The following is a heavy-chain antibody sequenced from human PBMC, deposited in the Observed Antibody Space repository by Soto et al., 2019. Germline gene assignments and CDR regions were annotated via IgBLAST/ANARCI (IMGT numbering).Heavy chain of an antibody. V-gene: IGHV3-23*01. J-gene: IGHJ3*02. CDR3: ARDPNGDYVGAFDI. D-gene: IGHD4-17*01. CDR2: IFARGHNT. Sequence: EVQVLESGGGLVQTGGSLRLSCVASGVSFSNYAITWVRQVPGRGLEWVSSIFARGHNTQYADSVKGRFTISRENSRDTLYLQMNSLRVEDTAVYYCARDPNGDYVGAFDIWGQGTMVTVSS. CDR1: GVSFSNYA.